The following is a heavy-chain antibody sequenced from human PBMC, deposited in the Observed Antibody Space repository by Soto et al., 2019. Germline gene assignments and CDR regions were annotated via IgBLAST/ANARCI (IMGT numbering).Heavy chain of an antibody. CDR3: AKAIRFLDMALDN. D-gene: IGHD3-9*01. V-gene: IGHV3-23*01. Sequence: QPGGSLRLSCAASGFTFSSYAMSWVRQAPGKGLEWVSTISGSGDVIHYADSVKGRFTISRDNSKNTLWLQMNSLRAEDTAVYYCAKAIRFLDMALDNWGQGALVTVSS. CDR1: GFTFSSYA. CDR2: ISGSGDVI. J-gene: IGHJ4*02.